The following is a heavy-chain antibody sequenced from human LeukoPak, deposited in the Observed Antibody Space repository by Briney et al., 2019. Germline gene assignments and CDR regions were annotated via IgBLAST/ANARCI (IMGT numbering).Heavy chain of an antibody. D-gene: IGHD3-10*01. CDR2: IYYSGST. CDR3: ARGRGYFDY. J-gene: IGHJ4*02. Sequence: SETLSLTCTVSGGSISSSNYYWGWIRQPPGKGLEWIGNIYYSGSTNYNPSLKSRVTISVDTSKNQFSLKLSSVTAADTAVYYCARGRGYFDYWGQGTLVTVSS. CDR1: GGSISSSNYY. V-gene: IGHV4-39*07.